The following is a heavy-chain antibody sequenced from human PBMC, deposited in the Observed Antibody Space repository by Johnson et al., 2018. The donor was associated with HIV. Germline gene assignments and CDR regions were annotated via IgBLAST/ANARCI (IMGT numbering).Heavy chain of an antibody. Sequence: VQLVEYGGGVVQPGRSLRLSCAASGFTFSSYAMHWVRQAPGKGLEWVAVISYDGSNKYYADSVKGRFTISRDNSKNTLYLQMNSLKTEDTGVYYCTTVDLYYDYVWGRYRSHAFDIWGQGTMVTVSS. V-gene: IGHV3-30*04. CDR1: GFTFSSYA. J-gene: IGHJ3*02. CDR3: TTVDLYYDYVWGRYRSHAFDI. CDR2: ISYDGSNK. D-gene: IGHD3-16*02.